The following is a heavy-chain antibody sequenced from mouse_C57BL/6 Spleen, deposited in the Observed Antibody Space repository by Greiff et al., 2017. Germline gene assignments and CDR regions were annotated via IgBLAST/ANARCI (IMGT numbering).Heavy chain of an antibody. CDR3: ARSGSTMVKAWFAY. J-gene: IGHJ3*01. CDR2: INPNYGTT. D-gene: IGHD2-2*01. Sequence: EVKLMESGPELVKPGASVKISCKASGYSFTDYNMNWVKQSNGKSLEWIGVINPNYGTTSYNQKFKGKATLTVDQSSSTAYMQLNSLTSEDSAVYYCARSGSTMVKAWFAYWGQGTLVTVSA. V-gene: IGHV1-39*01. CDR1: GYSFTDYN.